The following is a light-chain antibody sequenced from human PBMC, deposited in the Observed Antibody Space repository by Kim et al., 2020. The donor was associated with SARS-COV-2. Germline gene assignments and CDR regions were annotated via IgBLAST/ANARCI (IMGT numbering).Light chain of an antibody. V-gene: IGLV3-19*01. CDR2: GEN. CDR1: SLRSYY. J-gene: IGLJ2*01. CDR3: NSRDSSGNHLV. Sequence: ALGQTVGITCQGDSLRSYYASWYQQKPGQAPVFVIYGENNRPSWIPDRFSGSSSGNTASLTITGAQAEDEGDYYCNSRDSSGNHLVFGGGTQLTVL.